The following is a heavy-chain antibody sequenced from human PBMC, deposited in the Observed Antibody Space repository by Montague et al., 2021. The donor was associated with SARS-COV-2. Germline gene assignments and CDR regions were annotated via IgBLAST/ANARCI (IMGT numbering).Heavy chain of an antibody. CDR1: GFNFDVYG. D-gene: IGHD3-10*01. Sequence: SLRLSCAASGFNFDVYGMSWVRQAPGKGLEWVSGITWNGISTGYVDSVKGRFTTSRDNAKKSLYLEMNSLRDEDTALYYCTRGFRGGPFDCWGQGTLVTVSS. CDR2: ITWNGIST. CDR3: TRGFRGGPFDC. V-gene: IGHV3-20*04. J-gene: IGHJ4*02.